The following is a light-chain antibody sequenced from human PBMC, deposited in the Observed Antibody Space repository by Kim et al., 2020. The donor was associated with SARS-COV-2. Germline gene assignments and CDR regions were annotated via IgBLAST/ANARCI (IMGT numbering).Light chain of an antibody. CDR3: QHYNGYPLT. V-gene: IGKV1-5*03. CDR2: KAS. Sequence: DIQMTQSPSTLSASVGTRVTITCRASQSISNNLAWYQQKPGKAPKVLIYKASSLESGVPSRFSGSGSGTEFTLTISSLQPDDFATYYCQHYNGYPLTFGGGAKVDIK. CDR1: QSISNN. J-gene: IGKJ4*01.